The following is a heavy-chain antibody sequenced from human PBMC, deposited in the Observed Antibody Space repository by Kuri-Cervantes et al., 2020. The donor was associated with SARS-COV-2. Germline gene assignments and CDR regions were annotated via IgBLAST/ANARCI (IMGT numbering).Heavy chain of an antibody. Sequence: LSLTCAASGFTFSSYGMHWVRQAPGKGLEWVAVISYDGSNKYYADSVKGRFTISRDNSKNTLYLQMNSLRAEDTAVYYCAKALNYYDSSGYLQDAFDIWGQGTMVTVSS. CDR3: AKALNYYDSSGYLQDAFDI. V-gene: IGHV3-30*18. CDR2: ISYDGSNK. J-gene: IGHJ3*02. CDR1: GFTFSSYG. D-gene: IGHD3-22*01.